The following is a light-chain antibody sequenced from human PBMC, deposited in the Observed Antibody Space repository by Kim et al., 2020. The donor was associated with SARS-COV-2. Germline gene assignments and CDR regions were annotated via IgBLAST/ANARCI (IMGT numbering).Light chain of an antibody. CDR1: QSVSSNY. V-gene: IGKV3-20*01. Sequence: PGERATLSCRASQSVSSNYFAWYHQIPGQAPRLLISGASTRATGIPDRFIGSGSGTDFTLTISRLEPEDFGVYYCHQYSSSTRTFGQGTKLEI. CDR2: GAS. CDR3: HQYSSSTRT. J-gene: IGKJ2*01.